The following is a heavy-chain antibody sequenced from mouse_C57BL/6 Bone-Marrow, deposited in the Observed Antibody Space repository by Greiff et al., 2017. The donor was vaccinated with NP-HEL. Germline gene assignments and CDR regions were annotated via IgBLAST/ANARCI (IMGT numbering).Heavy chain of an antibody. CDR2: ISSGGDYI. D-gene: IGHD1-1*01. Sequence: EVKVVESGEGLVKPGGSLKLSCAASGFTFSSYAMSWVRQTPEKRLEWVAYISSGGDYIYYADTVKGRFTISRDNARNTLYLQMSGLKSEDTAMYYCTRGDYYGSSSDYWGQGTTLTVSS. CDR3: TRGDYYGSSSDY. J-gene: IGHJ2*01. CDR1: GFTFSSYA. V-gene: IGHV5-9-1*02.